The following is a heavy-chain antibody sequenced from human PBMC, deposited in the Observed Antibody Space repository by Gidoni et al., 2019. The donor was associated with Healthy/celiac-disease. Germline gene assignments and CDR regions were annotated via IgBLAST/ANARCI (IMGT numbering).Heavy chain of an antibody. CDR2: ISYDGSNK. CDR1: GFTFSSYA. J-gene: IGHJ6*02. V-gene: IGHV3-30*04. D-gene: IGHD6-13*01. CDR3: ARVGGSWYVRGFGLYGMDV. Sequence: QVQLVESGGGVVQPGRSLRLSCAASGFTFSSYAMHWVRQAPGKGLEWVAVISYDGSNKYYADSVKGRFTISRDNSKNTLYLQMNSLRAEDTAVYYCARVGGSWYVRGFGLYGMDVWGQGTTVTVSS.